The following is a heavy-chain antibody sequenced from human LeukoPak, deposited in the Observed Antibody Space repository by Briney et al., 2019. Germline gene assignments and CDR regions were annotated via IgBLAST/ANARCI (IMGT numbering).Heavy chain of an antibody. D-gene: IGHD6-13*01. CDR3: ARGIADPYSFDS. Sequence: SETLSLTCTVSGGSISSYYWSWIRQPPGKGLEWIGRIYSTGSTNYSPSLKSRVTMSVDKSKNQFSLNLSSVTAADTAVYYCARGIADPYSFDSWGQGTLVTVSS. V-gene: IGHV4-4*07. CDR2: IYSTGST. J-gene: IGHJ4*02. CDR1: GGSISSYY.